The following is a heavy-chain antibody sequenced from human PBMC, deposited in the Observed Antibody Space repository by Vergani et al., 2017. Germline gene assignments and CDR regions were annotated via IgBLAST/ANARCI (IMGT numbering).Heavy chain of an antibody. CDR1: GHTFSNYE. D-gene: IGHD5-24*01. V-gene: IGHV7-4-1*02. J-gene: IGHJ4*02. CDR3: ASASWAQLWVLKH. Sequence: QVQLVQSGSELKKPGASVKVSCKTSGHTFSNYEMNWVRQAPGQRLEWMGWINTKTGNPTYAQYFTGRFVFSLDTSVSTAYLEINNLQPEDSAVYFCASASWAQLWVLKHWGQGTRVTVSS. CDR2: INTKTGNP.